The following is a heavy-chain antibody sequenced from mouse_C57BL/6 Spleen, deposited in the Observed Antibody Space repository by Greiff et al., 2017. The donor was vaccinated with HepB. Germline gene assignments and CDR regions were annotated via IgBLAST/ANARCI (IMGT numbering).Heavy chain of an antibody. Sequence: VQLQQPGAELVKPGASVKLSCKASGYTFTSYWMHWVKQRPGQGLEWIGMIHPNSGSTNYNEKFKSKATLTVDKSSSTAYMQLSSLTSEDSAVYYCARWDYDGPWFAYWGQGTLVTVSA. V-gene: IGHV1-64*01. CDR2: IHPNSGST. CDR1: GYTFTSYW. CDR3: ARWDYDGPWFAY. J-gene: IGHJ3*01. D-gene: IGHD2-4*01.